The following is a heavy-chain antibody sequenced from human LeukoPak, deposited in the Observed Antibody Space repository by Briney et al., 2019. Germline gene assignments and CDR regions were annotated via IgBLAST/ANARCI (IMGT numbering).Heavy chain of an antibody. V-gene: IGHV1-69*13. CDR3: ARVSESYSSSSYYYYGMDV. CDR2: IIPIFGTA. D-gene: IGHD6-13*01. CDR1: GGTFSSYA. Sequence: ASVKVSCKASGGTFSSYAISWVRQAPGQGLEWMGGIIPIFGTANYAQKFQGRVTITADESTSTAYMELSSLRSEDTAVYYCARVSESYSSSSYYYYGMDVWGQGTTVTVSS. J-gene: IGHJ6*02.